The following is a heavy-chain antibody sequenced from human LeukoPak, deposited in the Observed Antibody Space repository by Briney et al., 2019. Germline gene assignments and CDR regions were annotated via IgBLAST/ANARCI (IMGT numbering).Heavy chain of an antibody. CDR2: INPSGSIT. D-gene: IGHD2-15*01. V-gene: IGHV1-46*01. J-gene: IGHJ4*02. CDR1: GNSFTNYY. Sequence: ASVKVSCKASGNSFTNYYMHWVRQAPGQGLEWMGIINPSGSITRFAQKFQGRVTLTRDTSISTAYMELSSLGSDDTALYYCAFEHCSGGCNQAFDSWGQGTLVTVSS. CDR3: AFEHCSGGCNQAFDS.